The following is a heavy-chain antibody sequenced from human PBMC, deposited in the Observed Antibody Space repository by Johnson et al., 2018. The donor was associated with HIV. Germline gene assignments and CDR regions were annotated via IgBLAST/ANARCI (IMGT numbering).Heavy chain of an antibody. CDR2: IYSGGST. Sequence: VQLVESGGGLIQPGGSLRLSCAVSWFTVSTKYMTWVRQAPGKGLEWVSVIYSGGSTYYTDSVKGRFTISRDNAKNSLYLQMNSLRAEDTAVYYCARYSSSSRDTFDIWGQGTMVTVSS. D-gene: IGHD6-13*01. J-gene: IGHJ3*02. CDR3: ARYSSSSRDTFDI. V-gene: IGHV3-53*01. CDR1: WFTVSTKY.